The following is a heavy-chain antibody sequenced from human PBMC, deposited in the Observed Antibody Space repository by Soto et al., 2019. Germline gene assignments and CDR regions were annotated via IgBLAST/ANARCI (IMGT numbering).Heavy chain of an antibody. J-gene: IGHJ4*02. CDR1: GYSFTSYW. V-gene: IGHV5-51*01. D-gene: IGHD3-22*01. Sequence: GESLKISCKGSGYSFTSYWIGWVRQMPGKGLEWMGIIYPGDSDTRYSPSFQGQVTISADKSISTAYLQWSSLKASDTAMYYCARHVILECYVDTSGYTDYWGQGTLVTVSS. CDR3: ARHVILECYVDTSGYTDY. CDR2: IYPGDSDT.